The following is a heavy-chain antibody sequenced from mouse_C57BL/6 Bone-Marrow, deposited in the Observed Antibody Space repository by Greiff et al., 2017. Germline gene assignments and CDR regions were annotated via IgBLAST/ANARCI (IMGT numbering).Heavy chain of an antibody. CDR1: GYAFSSYW. CDR2: IYPGDGDT. CDR3: ASSFYGNYAMDY. V-gene: IGHV1-80*01. D-gene: IGHD2-10*01. J-gene: IGHJ4*01. Sequence: VMLVESGAELVKPGASVKISCKASGYAFSSYWMNWVKQRPGKGLEWIGQIYPGDGDTNYNGKFKGKATLTADKSSSPAYMQLSSLTSEDSAVYFCASSFYGNYAMDYWGQGTSVTVSS.